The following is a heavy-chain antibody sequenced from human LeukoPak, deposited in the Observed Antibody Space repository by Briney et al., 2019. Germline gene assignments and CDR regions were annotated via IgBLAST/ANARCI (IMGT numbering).Heavy chain of an antibody. CDR3: AREWGLNGIDY. Sequence: SETLSLTCAVYGGSFSGYYWSWIRQPPGKGLEWIGEINHSGSTNYNPSLKSRVTISVDTSKSQFSLKLTSVTAADTAVYYCAREWGLNGIDYWGQGTLVTVSS. D-gene: IGHD2-15*01. V-gene: IGHV4-34*01. CDR2: INHSGST. CDR1: GGSFSGYY. J-gene: IGHJ4*02.